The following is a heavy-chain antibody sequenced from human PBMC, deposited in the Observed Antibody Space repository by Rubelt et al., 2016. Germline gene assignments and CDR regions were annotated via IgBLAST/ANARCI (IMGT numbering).Heavy chain of an antibody. V-gene: IGHV3-23*01. D-gene: IGHD4-17*01. CDR1: GFTFSSYA. CDR3: ARDYGDYVRVCFDP. CDR2: ISGSGGST. Sequence: EVQLLESGGGLVQPGGSLRLSCAASGFTFSSYAMSWVRQAPGKGLEWVSAISGSGGSTYYADSVKGRFTISRNNSKNTLYLQMTSLRTEDTAVYYCARDYGDYVRVCFDPWGQGTLVTVSS. J-gene: IGHJ5*02.